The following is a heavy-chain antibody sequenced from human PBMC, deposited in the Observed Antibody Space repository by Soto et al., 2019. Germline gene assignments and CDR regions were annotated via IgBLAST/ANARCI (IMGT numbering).Heavy chain of an antibody. CDR1: GFTFSSYA. CDR2: ISGSGGST. V-gene: IGHV3-23*01. CDR3: AKTSSSSWYKVYFDY. Sequence: PGGSLRLSCAASGFTFSSYAMSWVRQAPGKGLEWVSAISGSGGSTDYVDSVKGRFTISRDNSKNTLYLQMNSLRAEDTAVYYCAKTSSSSWYKVYFDYWGQGIQVTVSS. D-gene: IGHD6-13*01. J-gene: IGHJ4*02.